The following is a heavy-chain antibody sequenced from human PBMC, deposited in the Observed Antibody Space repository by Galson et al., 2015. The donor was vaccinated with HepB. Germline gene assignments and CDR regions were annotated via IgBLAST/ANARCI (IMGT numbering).Heavy chain of an antibody. CDR2: ISGNGDST. CDR3: AKVFPEKTDGWYRQALYYFDS. Sequence: SLRLSCAASGFAFDTHAMSWVRQAPGRGLEWISGISGNGDSTFYADSVKGRFTVSRDNSNNMLYLQMNSLRAEDAGLYFCAKVFPEKTDGWYRQALYYFDSWGQGTRVTASS. D-gene: IGHD6-19*01. J-gene: IGHJ4*02. V-gene: IGHV3-23*01. CDR1: GFAFDTHA.